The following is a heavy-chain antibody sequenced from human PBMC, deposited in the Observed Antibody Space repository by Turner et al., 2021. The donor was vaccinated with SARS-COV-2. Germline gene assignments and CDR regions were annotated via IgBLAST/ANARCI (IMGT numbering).Heavy chain of an antibody. J-gene: IGHJ2*01. V-gene: IGHV4-39*01. CDR2: MDYSGST. CDR1: GGSISSSSYY. D-gene: IGHD2-15*01. CDR3: ARRSSRLGNWYFDL. Sequence: QLQLQESGPGLVKPSETLSLTCTVSGGSISSSSYYWGWIRQPPGKGLAWIGSMDYSGSTYYNPSLKRRVTISVDTSKNQFSLKLSSVTAADTAVYYCARRSSRLGNWYFDLWGRGTLVTVSS.